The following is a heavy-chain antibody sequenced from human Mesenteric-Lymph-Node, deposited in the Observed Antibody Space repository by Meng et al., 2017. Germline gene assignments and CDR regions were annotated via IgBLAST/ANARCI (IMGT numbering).Heavy chain of an antibody. CDR2: ISSSGSTI. CDR1: GFTFSDSH. D-gene: IGHD3-10*01. Sequence: VQLGESGGGWVKPGGSLILSCAASGFTFSDSHMSWTRQAPGKGLEWVSYISSSGSTIYHADSVKGRFTISRDNAKNSLYLQMNSLRAEDTAVYYCARVGMVRGVIIGYYFDYWGQGTLVTVSS. V-gene: IGHV3-11*01. CDR3: ARVGMVRGVIIGYYFDY. J-gene: IGHJ4*02.